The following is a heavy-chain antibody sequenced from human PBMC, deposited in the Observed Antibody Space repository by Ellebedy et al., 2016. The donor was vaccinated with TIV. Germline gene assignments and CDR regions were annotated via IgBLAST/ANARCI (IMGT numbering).Heavy chain of an antibody. CDR2: IYHSGST. CDR1: GYSVSSGSY. J-gene: IGHJ6*02. D-gene: IGHD3-9*01. CDR3: ARGGEHYDILTGYFYYYYGVDV. Sequence: SETLSLTCAVSGYSVSSGSYWGWIRPPPGKGLEWIGSIYHSGSTYYNPSLKRRVTISMDTSRNQFSLKLSSVTAADTAVYYCARGGEHYDILTGYFYYYYGVDVWGQGTTVTVSS. V-gene: IGHV4-38-2*01.